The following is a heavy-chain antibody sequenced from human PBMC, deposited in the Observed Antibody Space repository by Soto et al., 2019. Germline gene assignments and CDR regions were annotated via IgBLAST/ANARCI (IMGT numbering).Heavy chain of an antibody. V-gene: IGHV3-23*01. CDR3: ARDWWEEPAGKETVSQFDY. CDR1: GFTFSVYA. J-gene: IGHJ4*02. D-gene: IGHD6-13*01. Sequence: GGSLRLSCAATGFTFSVYAMTWVRQAPGKGLEWVSAVTANGGSTYSADSVKGRFTISRDNSKNTLFLQMNSLRAEDTAVYYCARDWWEEPAGKETVSQFDYWGQGTLVTVSS. CDR2: VTANGGST.